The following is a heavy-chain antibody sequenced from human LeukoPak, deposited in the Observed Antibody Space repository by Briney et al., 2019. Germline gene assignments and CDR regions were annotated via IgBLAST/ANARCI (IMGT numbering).Heavy chain of an antibody. Sequence: SSVTLSLTCSVCGDSWSNYNWSWAWIRRLPGKGLEWIGTMPFDEKVCDIDIASYNPSLRGRANISAEETENHLSLKLNSVTAAATASYYCAALTLTGVAGRGWFDAWGKGTLVIVSS. V-gene: IGHV4-39*01. J-gene: IGHJ5*02. CDR3: AALTLTGVAGRGWFDA. CDR1: GDSWSNYNWS. CDR2: MPFDEKVCDIDIA. D-gene: IGHD3-3*01.